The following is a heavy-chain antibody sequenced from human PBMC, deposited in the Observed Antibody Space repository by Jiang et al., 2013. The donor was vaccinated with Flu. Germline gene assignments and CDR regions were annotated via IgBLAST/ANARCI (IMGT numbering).Heavy chain of an antibody. CDR3: ARLEVSIGSWYRNWFDP. CDR2: IYPGDSDT. J-gene: IGHJ5*02. CDR1: GYSFTSYW. D-gene: IGHD6-13*01. V-gene: IGHV5-51*01. Sequence: VQLVESGAEVKKPGESLKISCKGSGYSFTSYWIGWVRQMPGKGLEWMGIIYPGDSDTRYSPSFQGQVTISADKSISTAYLQWSSLKASDTAMYYCARLEVSIGSWYRNWFDPWGQGTLVTVSS.